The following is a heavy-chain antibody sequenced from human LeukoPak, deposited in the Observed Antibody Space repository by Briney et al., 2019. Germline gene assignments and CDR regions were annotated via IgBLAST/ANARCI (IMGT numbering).Heavy chain of an antibody. Sequence: GGSLRLSCAASGFTFSTYGMHWVRQAPGKGLEWVAVIWFDGSIKYYADSVKGRFTISRDNSKNTLDLQMNSLRAEDTAVYYCARAVGPFDIWGQGTIVIVS. CDR1: GFTFSTYG. J-gene: IGHJ3*02. CDR2: IWFDGSIK. CDR3: ARAVGPFDI. V-gene: IGHV3-33*01.